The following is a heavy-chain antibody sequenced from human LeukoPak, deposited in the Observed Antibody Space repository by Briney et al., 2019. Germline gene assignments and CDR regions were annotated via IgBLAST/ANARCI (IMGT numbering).Heavy chain of an antibody. D-gene: IGHD6-19*01. Sequence: QPGGSLRLSCAASGFTFSSHWMHWVRQAPGKGLVWVTRISSDGSSTSFADSVKGRFTISRDNAKNTLFLQMSSLRAEDTAMYYCARISLSGWVNDHWGQGTLVTVSS. V-gene: IGHV3-74*01. CDR3: ARISLSGWVNDH. CDR1: GFTFSSHW. CDR2: ISSDGSST. J-gene: IGHJ4*02.